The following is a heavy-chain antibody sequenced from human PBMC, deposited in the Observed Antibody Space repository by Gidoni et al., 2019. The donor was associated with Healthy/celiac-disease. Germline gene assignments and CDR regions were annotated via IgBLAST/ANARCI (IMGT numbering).Heavy chain of an antibody. D-gene: IGHD5-12*01. Sequence: EVQLLESGGGLVQPGGSQRLSCAASGFTFSSYAMSWVRQAPGKGLGLVSAISGSGGSTYYADSVKGRFTISRDNSKNTLYLQMNSLRAEDTAVYYCAIFPGYSGYDSGYWGQGTLVTVSS. CDR2: ISGSGGST. J-gene: IGHJ4*02. CDR1: GFTFSSYA. CDR3: AIFPGYSGYDSGY. V-gene: IGHV3-23*01.